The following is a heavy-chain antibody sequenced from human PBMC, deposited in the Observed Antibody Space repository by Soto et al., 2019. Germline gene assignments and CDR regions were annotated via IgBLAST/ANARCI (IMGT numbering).Heavy chain of an antibody. V-gene: IGHV3-33*01. CDR2: IWNDGSNK. CDR1: GFTFRDHA. J-gene: IGHJ6*02. CDR3: ARALFPDVDIYAMDV. D-gene: IGHD5-12*01. Sequence: GGSLRLSCAASGFTFRDHAMHWVRQAPGKGREWLAIIWNDGSNKFYAGSVQGRFTISRDNSKNRVYLQMNTLSAEDTAVYYCARALFPDVDIYAMDVWGQGTTVTVSS.